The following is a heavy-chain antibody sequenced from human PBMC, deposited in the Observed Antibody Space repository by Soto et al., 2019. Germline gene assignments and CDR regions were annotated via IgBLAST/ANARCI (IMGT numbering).Heavy chain of an antibody. J-gene: IGHJ6*02. CDR2: ISAYNGNT. Sequence: ASVKVSCKASGYTFTSYGISWVRQAPGQGLEWMGWISAYNGNTNYAQKLQGRVTMTTDTSTSTAYMELRSLRSDDTAVYYCARRMRYSGSYYDYYYYGMDVWGQGTTVTVSS. CDR1: GYTFTSYG. V-gene: IGHV1-18*01. CDR3: ARRMRYSGSYYDYYYYGMDV. D-gene: IGHD1-26*01.